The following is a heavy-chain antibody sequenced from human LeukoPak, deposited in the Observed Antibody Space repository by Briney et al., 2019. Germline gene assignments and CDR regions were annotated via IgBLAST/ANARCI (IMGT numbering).Heavy chain of an antibody. CDR1: GGSISSGGYF. CDR3: ARAAGYSSGWYLDY. Sequence: SETLSLTCTVSGGSISSGGYFWSWIRQHPGKGLEWIGYIYYSWSTYYNPSLKSRVTISVDTSKNQFSLKLSSVTAADTAVYYCARAAGYSSGWYLDYWGQGTLVTFSS. V-gene: IGHV4-31*03. CDR2: IYYSWST. D-gene: IGHD6-19*01. J-gene: IGHJ4*02.